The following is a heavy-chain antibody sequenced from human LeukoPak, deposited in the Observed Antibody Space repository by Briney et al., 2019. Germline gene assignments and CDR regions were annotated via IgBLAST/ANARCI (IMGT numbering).Heavy chain of an antibody. CDR3: ARGLGYYYVSWFDP. CDR1: GYIFTGYY. V-gene: IGHV1-2*02. CDR2: INPNSGYS. J-gene: IGHJ5*02. Sequence: ASVKVSCKASGYIFTGYYMHWVRQAPGQGLEWMGWINPNSGYSDYAQKFQGRVTMTRDTSISTVYMELSSLRSDDTAVYYCARGLGYYYVSWFDPWGQGTLVTVSS. D-gene: IGHD3-10*02.